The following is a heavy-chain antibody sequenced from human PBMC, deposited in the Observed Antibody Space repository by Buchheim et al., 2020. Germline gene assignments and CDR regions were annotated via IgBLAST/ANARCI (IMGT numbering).Heavy chain of an antibody. V-gene: IGHV4-4*02. CDR3: ARLRGYSYGLYYYGMDV. CDR2: IYHSGST. CDR1: GGSISSSNW. D-gene: IGHD5-18*01. Sequence: QVQLQEPGPGLVKPLGTLSLTCAVPGGSISSSNWWSWVRQPPGKGLEWIGEIYHSGSTNYNPSLKSRVTITVDKSKNQFYLKLSSVTATDTAVYYCARLRGYSYGLYYYGMDVWGQGTT. J-gene: IGHJ6*02.